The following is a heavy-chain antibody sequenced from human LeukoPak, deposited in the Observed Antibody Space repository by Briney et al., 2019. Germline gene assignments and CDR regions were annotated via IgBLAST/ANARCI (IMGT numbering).Heavy chain of an antibody. D-gene: IGHD6-6*01. V-gene: IGHV4-34*01. Sequence: SETLSLTCAVYGGSLIGFHWNWIRQPPGKGLEWIGSIYHSGSTFYNPSLKSRVTVSVDTSKNQFSLKLSSVTAADTAVYYCARGVARSSKFHFSYYFDYWGQGTLVTVSS. CDR1: GGSLIGFH. J-gene: IGHJ4*02. CDR3: ARGVARSSKFHFSYYFDY. CDR2: IYHSGST.